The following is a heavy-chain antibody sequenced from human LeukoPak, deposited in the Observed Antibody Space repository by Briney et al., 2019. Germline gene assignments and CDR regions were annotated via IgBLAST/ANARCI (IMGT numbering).Heavy chain of an antibody. J-gene: IGHJ4*02. CDR2: IYTSGST. CDR3: ASQYYDILTGYSEGFGY. Sequence: SETLSLTCTVSGGSISSYYWSWIRQPAGKGLEWIGRIYTSGSTNYNPSLKSRVTMSVDTSKNQFSLKLSSVTAADTAVYYCASQYYDILTGYSEGFGYWGQGTLVTVSS. V-gene: IGHV4-4*07. CDR1: GGSISSYY. D-gene: IGHD3-9*01.